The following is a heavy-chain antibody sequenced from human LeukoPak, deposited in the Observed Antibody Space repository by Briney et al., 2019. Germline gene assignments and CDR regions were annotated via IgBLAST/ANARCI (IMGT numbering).Heavy chain of an antibody. CDR3: ARRTAGAKDL. CDR1: GFIFSDSV. D-gene: IGHD6-19*01. J-gene: IGHJ6*04. CDR2: ISSTGYT. Sequence: GGSLRLSCAASGFIFSDSVMSWVRQAPGKGLEWVAAISSTGYTDNADSLKGRFSISRDNSKDTLYLQMNSLRVDDTAIYYRARRTAGAKDLWGKGTTVTVSP. V-gene: IGHV3-23*05.